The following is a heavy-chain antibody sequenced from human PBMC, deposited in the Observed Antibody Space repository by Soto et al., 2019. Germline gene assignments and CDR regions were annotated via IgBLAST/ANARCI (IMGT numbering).Heavy chain of an antibody. CDR3: ARDYSSSSERYYYYGMDV. Sequence: SQTLSLTCAISGDSVSSNSAAWNWIRQSPSRGLEWLGRTYYRSKWYNDYAVSVKSRITINPDTSKNQFSLQLNSVTPEDTAVYYCARDYSSSSERYYYYGMDVWGQGTTVTVSS. J-gene: IGHJ6*02. D-gene: IGHD6-6*01. V-gene: IGHV6-1*01. CDR1: GDSVSSNSAA. CDR2: TYYRSKWYN.